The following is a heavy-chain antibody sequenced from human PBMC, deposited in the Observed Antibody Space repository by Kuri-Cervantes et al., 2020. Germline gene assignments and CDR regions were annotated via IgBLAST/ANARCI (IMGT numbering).Heavy chain of an antibody. CDR3: AKAYSGRRSMAAAFDY. CDR1: GFTFSSYG. J-gene: IGHJ4*02. CDR2: ISYDGSNK. Sequence: GESLKISCAASGFTFSSYGMHWVRQAPGKGLEWVAVISYDGSNKYYADSVKGRFTISRDNSKNTLYLQMNSLRAEDTAVYYCAKAYSGRRSMAAAFDYWGQGTLVTVSS. V-gene: IGHV3-30*18. D-gene: IGHD6-13*01.